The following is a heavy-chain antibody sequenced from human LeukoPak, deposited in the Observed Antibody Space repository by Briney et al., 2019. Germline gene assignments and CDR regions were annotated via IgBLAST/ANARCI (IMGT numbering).Heavy chain of an antibody. CDR1: GGSISSGGYY. V-gene: IGHV4-30-2*01. CDR2: IYHSGST. J-gene: IGHJ3*02. D-gene: IGHD6-13*01. CDR3: ASQYSSSWYSFNAFDI. Sequence: SQTLSLTCTVSGGSISSGGYYWSWIRQPPGKGLEWIGYIYHSGSTYYNPSLKSRVTISVDRSKNQFSLKLSSVTAADTAVYHCASQYSSSWYSFNAFDIWGQGTMVTVSS.